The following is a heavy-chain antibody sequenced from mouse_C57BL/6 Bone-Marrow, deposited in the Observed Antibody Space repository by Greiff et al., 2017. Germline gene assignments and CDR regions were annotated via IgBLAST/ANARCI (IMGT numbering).Heavy chain of an antibody. CDR1: GFTFSSYC. D-gene: IGHD2-1*01. V-gene: IGHV5-6*01. CDR3: ARRGGKYFDY. CDR2: ISSGGSYT. J-gene: IGHJ2*01. Sequence: EVQLVESGGDLVKPGGSLKFSCAASGFTFSSYCMSWVRQTPDQRLEWVATISSGGSYTYYPDSVKGRFTISRDNAKNTLYLQMSSLESEDTAMYYCARRGGKYFDYWGQGTTLTVSS.